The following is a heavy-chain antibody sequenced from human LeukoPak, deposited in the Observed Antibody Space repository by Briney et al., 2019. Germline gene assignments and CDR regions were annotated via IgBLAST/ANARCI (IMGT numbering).Heavy chain of an antibody. CDR2: IIPIFGTA. CDR1: GGTFSSYA. J-gene: IGHJ4*02. Sequence: ASVKVSCKASGGTFSSYAISWVRQAPGQGLEWMGGIIPIFGTANYAQKFQGRVTITADESTSTAYMELSSLRSEDTAVYYCARGPSGGYDAEFDYWGQGTLVTVSS. V-gene: IGHV1-69*13. CDR3: ARGPSGGYDAEFDY. D-gene: IGHD5-12*01.